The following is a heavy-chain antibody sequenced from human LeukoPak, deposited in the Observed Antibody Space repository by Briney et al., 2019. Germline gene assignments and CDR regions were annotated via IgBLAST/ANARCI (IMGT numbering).Heavy chain of an antibody. CDR1: GYTFTSYG. Sequence: ASVKVSCKDSGYTFTSYGISWVRQAPGQGLEWMGWISAFNGNTNYAQKLQGRVTMTTDTSTSTAYMELRSLRSDDTAVYYCARTGVRELLFDYWGQGTLVTVSS. V-gene: IGHV1-18*01. CDR3: ARTGVRELLFDY. CDR2: ISAFNGNT. J-gene: IGHJ4*02. D-gene: IGHD1-26*01.